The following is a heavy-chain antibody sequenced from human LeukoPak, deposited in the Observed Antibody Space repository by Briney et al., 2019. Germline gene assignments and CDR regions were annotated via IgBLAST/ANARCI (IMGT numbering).Heavy chain of an antibody. Sequence: GGSLRLSCAASGFTFSSHAMNWVRQAPGKGLEWVSGISGSSDDTYYADSVKGRFTISGDNSKNTLYLQMNSLGAEDTAVYYCAKLFGIEMVVNGSISHWGQGTLVTVSS. CDR2: ISGSSDDT. CDR3: AKLFGIEMVVNGSISH. CDR1: GFTFSSHA. J-gene: IGHJ4*02. V-gene: IGHV3-23*01. D-gene: IGHD3-22*01.